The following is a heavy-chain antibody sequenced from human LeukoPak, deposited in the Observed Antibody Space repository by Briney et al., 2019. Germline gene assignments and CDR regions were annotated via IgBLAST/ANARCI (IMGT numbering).Heavy chain of an antibody. D-gene: IGHD3-22*01. CDR2: INPNSGGT. CDR1: GYPFIGNY. J-gene: IGHJ4*02. V-gene: IGHV1-2*02. CDR3: ASLSYYDLSGYFY. Sequence: ASVKVSCKASGYPFIGNYIHWVRQAPGQGLEWMGWINPNSGGTQYSQKFQGRVTLTRDTSITTGYMELSGLTSDGTAVYYCASLSYYDLSGYFYWGQGTLVTVSS.